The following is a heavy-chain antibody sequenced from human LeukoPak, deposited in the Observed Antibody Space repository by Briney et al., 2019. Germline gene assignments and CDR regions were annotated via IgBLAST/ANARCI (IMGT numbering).Heavy chain of an antibody. V-gene: IGHV3-30*02. D-gene: IGHD3-10*01. CDR2: IRYDGSNK. Sequence: GGSLRLSCAASGFTFSSYGMHWVRQAPGKGLEWVAFIRYDGSNKYYADSVKGRFTISRDNSKNTPYLQMNSLRAEDTAVYYCAKDSTPARYYYGSGVGFDYWGQGTLVTVSS. CDR3: AKDSTPARYYYGSGVGFDY. CDR1: GFTFSSYG. J-gene: IGHJ4*02.